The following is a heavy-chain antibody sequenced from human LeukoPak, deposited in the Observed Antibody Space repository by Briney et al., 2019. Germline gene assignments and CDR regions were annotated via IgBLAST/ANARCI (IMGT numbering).Heavy chain of an antibody. J-gene: IGHJ5*02. CDR1: GFTFSSYA. Sequence: GGSLRLSCAASGFTFSSYAMSWVRQAPGKGLEWVSAISGSGGSTYYADSVKGRFTISRDNSKNTLYLQMNSLRAEDTAVYYCAKDLRQWLVVENWFDAWGQGTLVTVSS. V-gene: IGHV3-23*01. CDR2: ISGSGGST. CDR3: AKDLRQWLVVENWFDA. D-gene: IGHD6-19*01.